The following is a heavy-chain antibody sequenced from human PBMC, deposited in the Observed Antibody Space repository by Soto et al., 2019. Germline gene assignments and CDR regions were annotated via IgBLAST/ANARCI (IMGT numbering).Heavy chain of an antibody. J-gene: IGHJ4*02. V-gene: IGHV4-59*08. CDR1: GGSISSYY. D-gene: IGHD2-2*01. CDR2: IYYSGST. CDR3: ARLSGRYCSSTSCYEDFDY. Sequence: SETLSLTCTVSGGSISSYYWSWIRQPPGKGLEWIGYIYYSGSTNYNPSLKSRVTISVDTSKNQFSLKLSSVTAADTAVYYCARLSGRYCSSTSCYEDFDYWGQGTLVTVSS.